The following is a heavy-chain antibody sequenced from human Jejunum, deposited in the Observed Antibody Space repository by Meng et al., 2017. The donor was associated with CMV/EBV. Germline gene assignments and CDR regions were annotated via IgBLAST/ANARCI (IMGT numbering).Heavy chain of an antibody. V-gene: IGHV3-33*03. CDR2: IWADGSNK. CDR1: GFAFSCYG. CDR3: AKEGVYDGYAVDY. D-gene: IGHD5-24*01. Sequence: CAASGFAFSCYGMHWVRQAPGKGLEWVSVIWADGSNKYYGDSVKGRFTVSRDNSKNTLYLQMNSLRAEDTAVYYCAKEGVYDGYAVDYWGQGTLVTVSS. J-gene: IGHJ4*02.